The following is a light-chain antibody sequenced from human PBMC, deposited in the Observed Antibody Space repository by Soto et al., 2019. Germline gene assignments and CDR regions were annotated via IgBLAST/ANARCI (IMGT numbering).Light chain of an antibody. CDR1: SSDVGGYNY. Sequence: QSALTQPPSASGAPGQSVTISCTGTSSDVGGYNYVSWYQQHPGKAPKLMIYEVSKRPSGVPDRFSGSKSGNTASLTVSGLQAEDEADYYCSSYAGSNNPPYVFGTVTKVPVL. CDR2: EVS. J-gene: IGLJ1*01. CDR3: SSYAGSNNPPYV. V-gene: IGLV2-8*01.